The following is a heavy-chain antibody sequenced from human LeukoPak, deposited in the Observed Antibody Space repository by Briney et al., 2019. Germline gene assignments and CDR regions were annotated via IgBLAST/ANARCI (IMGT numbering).Heavy chain of an antibody. V-gene: IGHV3-53*01. CDR3: ARRTARPQGAFDI. Sequence: GGSLRLSCAASGFTVSSNYMSWVRQAPGKGLEWVSVIYSGGSTYYADSVKGRFTISRDNSKNTLYLQMNSLRAEDTAVYYCARRTARPQGAFDIWGQGTMVTVSS. D-gene: IGHD6-6*01. CDR1: GFTVSSNY. J-gene: IGHJ3*02. CDR2: IYSGGST.